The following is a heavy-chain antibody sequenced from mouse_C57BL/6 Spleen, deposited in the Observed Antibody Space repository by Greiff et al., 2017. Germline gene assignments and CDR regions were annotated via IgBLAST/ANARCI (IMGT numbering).Heavy chain of an antibody. V-gene: IGHV5-6*02. CDR2: ISSGGSYT. D-gene: IGHD3-3*01. Sequence: EVKLMESGGDLVKPGGSLKLSCAASGFTFSSYGMSWVRQTPDKRLEWVATISSGGSYTYYPDSVKGRFTISRDNAKNTLYLQMSSLKSEDTAMYYCARRGDKDAMDYWGQGTSVTVSS. CDR3: ARRGDKDAMDY. J-gene: IGHJ4*01. CDR1: GFTFSSYG.